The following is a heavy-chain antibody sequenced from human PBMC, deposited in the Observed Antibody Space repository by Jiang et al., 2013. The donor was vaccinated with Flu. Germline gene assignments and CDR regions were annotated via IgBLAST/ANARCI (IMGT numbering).Heavy chain of an antibody. J-gene: IGHJ4*02. CDR2: ISAYNGNT. CDR1: GYTFTSYG. V-gene: IGHV1-18*01. CDR3: ARDIMVRGVTHYFDY. Sequence: EVKKPGASVKVSCKASGYTFTSYGISWVRQAPGQGLEWMGWISAYNGNTNYAQKLQGRVTMTTDTSTSTAYMELRSLRSEDTAVYYCARDIMVRGVTHYFDYWGQGTLVTVSS. D-gene: IGHD3-10*01.